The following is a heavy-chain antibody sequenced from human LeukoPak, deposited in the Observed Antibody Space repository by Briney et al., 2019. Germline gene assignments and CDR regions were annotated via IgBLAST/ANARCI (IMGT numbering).Heavy chain of an antibody. Sequence: ASVKVSCKASGGTFSSYAISWVRQAPGQGLEWMGGIIPIFGTANYAQKFQGRVTITADESTSTAYMELSSLRSEDTAVYYCARSKDYYGSGSSLNWFDPWGQGTLVTVSS. CDR2: IIPIFGTA. J-gene: IGHJ5*02. CDR1: GGTFSSYA. CDR3: ARSKDYYGSGSSLNWFDP. V-gene: IGHV1-69*01. D-gene: IGHD3-10*01.